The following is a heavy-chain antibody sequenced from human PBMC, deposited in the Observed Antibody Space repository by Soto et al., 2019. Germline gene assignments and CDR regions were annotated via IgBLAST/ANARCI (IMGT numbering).Heavy chain of an antibody. D-gene: IGHD1-26*01. J-gene: IGHJ4*02. CDR1: GGSISSYY. V-gene: IGHV4-59*01. Sequence: SETLSLTCTVSGGSISSYYWSWIRQPPGKGLEWIVYIYYRGSTNYNPSLKSRVTISVDTSKNQCSLKLSSVTAADTAVYYWARTPWDEYTGYYFDYWGQGTLVTVSS. CDR2: IYYRGST. CDR3: ARTPWDEYTGYYFDY.